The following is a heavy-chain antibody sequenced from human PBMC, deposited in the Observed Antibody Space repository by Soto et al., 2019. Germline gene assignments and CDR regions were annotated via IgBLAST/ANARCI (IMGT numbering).Heavy chain of an antibody. D-gene: IGHD3-3*01. V-gene: IGHV3-23*01. CDR1: GFTFDMFA. J-gene: IGHJ4*02. CDR3: ARDSKAYYGYNSFEY. Sequence: GGSLRLSCAASGFTFDMFAMSWVRQAPGKGLEWVSGISGSGDSTYSTDSVKGRFIVSRDNSRSTVYLQMYSLRAEDTAVYYCARDSKAYYGYNSFEYWGRGTLVTVSS. CDR2: ISGSGDST.